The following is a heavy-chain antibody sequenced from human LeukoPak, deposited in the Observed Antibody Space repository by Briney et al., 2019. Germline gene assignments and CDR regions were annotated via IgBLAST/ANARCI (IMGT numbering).Heavy chain of an antibody. D-gene: IGHD5-24*01. CDR2: IQSSGST. CDR3: ARPITRDGYTYYFDY. V-gene: IGHV4-39*01. Sequence: SETLSLTCTVSGGSISSSSYYWGWIRQPPGKGLEWIGRIQSSGSTNYNPSLKSRVTISVDTSKNQFSLKLSSVTAADTAVYYCARPITRDGYTYYFDYWGQGTLVTVSS. J-gene: IGHJ4*02. CDR1: GGSISSSSYY.